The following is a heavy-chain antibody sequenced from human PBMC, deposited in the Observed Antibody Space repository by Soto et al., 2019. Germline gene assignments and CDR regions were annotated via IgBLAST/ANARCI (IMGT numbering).Heavy chain of an antibody. V-gene: IGHV4-34*01. CDR2: ISHSGST. Sequence: QVQLQQWGAGLLKPSETLSLPCTVYGGSFSGNYWSWIRQPPGMGLEWIGEISHSGSTNYNPSLKSRVTISVDTSKNQFALKLSSVTAADTAMYYCARGHLPGGNTFYYDYWGQGTLVTVSS. D-gene: IGHD2-15*01. J-gene: IGHJ4*02. CDR1: GGSFSGNY. CDR3: ARGHLPGGNTFYYDY.